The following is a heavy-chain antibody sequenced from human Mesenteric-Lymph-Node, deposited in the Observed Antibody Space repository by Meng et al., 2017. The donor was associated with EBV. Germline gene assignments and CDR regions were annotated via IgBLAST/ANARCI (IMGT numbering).Heavy chain of an antibody. J-gene: IGHJ4*02. CDR1: GGSFSSYP. CDR2: IIPMFGAA. D-gene: IGHD2-15*01. CDR3: ATDDCNGGTCYSCDY. V-gene: IGHV1-69*01. Sequence: LVHSGACVKKPGSSVKVSCKASGGSFSSYPITWVRQAPGQGLEWMGGIIPMFGAARYAQKFQGRVTITADESTTTAYMELSSLSSDDTAIYYCATDDCNGGTCYSCDYWGQGTLVTVSS.